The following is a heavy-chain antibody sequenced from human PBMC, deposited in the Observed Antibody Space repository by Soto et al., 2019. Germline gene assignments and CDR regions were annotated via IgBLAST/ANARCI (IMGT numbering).Heavy chain of an antibody. J-gene: IGHJ6*02. CDR2: ISSSSSYI. D-gene: IGHD3-10*01. CDR3: ALLRGGSSYYYGMDV. V-gene: IGHV3-21*01. Sequence: EVQLMESGGGLVKPGGSLRLSCAASGFTFSSYSMNWVRQAPGKGLEWVSSISSSSSYIYYADSVKGRFTISRDNAKNSLYLQMNSLRAEDTAVYYCALLRGGSSYYYGMDVWGQGTTVTVSS. CDR1: GFTFSSYS.